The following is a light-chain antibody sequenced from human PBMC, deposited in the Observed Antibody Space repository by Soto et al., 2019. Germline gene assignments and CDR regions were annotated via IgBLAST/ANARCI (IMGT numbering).Light chain of an antibody. J-gene: IGKJ5*01. Sequence: EIVLTQSPVTLSLSPGERATLSCRASQSVSSYLAWYQQKPGQAPRLLIYDASNRATGIPARFSGSGSGTDFTLTISSLEPEDFAVYCCQQRKNWQVTFGQGTRLEIK. CDR2: DAS. CDR3: QQRKNWQVT. V-gene: IGKV3-11*01. CDR1: QSVSSY.